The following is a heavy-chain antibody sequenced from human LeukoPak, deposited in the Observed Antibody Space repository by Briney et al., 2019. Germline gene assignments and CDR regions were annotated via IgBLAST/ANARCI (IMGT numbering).Heavy chain of an antibody. Sequence: ASVKGSCKASGGTFSSYAISWVRQAPGQGLEWMGGIIPIFGTANYAQKFQGRVTITADESTSTAYMELSSLRSEDTAVYYCARSVLAYDAFDIWGQGTMVTVSS. CDR1: GGTFSSYA. J-gene: IGHJ3*02. V-gene: IGHV1-69*13. CDR3: ARSVLAYDAFDI. CDR2: IIPIFGTA. D-gene: IGHD2-8*02.